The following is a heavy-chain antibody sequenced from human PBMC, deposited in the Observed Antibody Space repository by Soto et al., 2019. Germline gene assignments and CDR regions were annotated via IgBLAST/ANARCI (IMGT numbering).Heavy chain of an antibody. J-gene: IGHJ4*02. CDR2: IIPIFGTA. Sequence: ASVKVSCKASGGTFSSYAISWVRQAPGQGLEWMGGIIPIFGTANYAQKFQGRVTITADESTSTAYMELSSLRSEDTAVYYCARERYYDSSGYPWFAYWGQGTLVTVSS. D-gene: IGHD3-22*01. V-gene: IGHV1-69*13. CDR1: GGTFSSYA. CDR3: ARERYYDSSGYPWFAY.